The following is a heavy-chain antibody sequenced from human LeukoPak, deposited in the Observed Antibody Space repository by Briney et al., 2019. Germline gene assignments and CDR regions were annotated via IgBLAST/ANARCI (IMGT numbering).Heavy chain of an antibody. D-gene: IGHD4-17*01. CDR2: IYYSGST. J-gene: IGHJ3*02. V-gene: IGHV4-59*01. CDR1: GGSISSYY. Sequence: PSETLSLTCTVSGGSISSYYWSWIRQPPGKGLEWIGYIYYSGSTNYNPSLKSRVTMSVDTSKNQFSLKLSSVTAADTAVYYCARDRDYGDAFDIWGQGTMVTVSS. CDR3: ARDRDYGDAFDI.